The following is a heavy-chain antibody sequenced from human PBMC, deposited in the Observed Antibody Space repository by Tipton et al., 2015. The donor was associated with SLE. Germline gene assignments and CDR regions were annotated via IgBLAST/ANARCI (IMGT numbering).Heavy chain of an antibody. D-gene: IGHD7-27*01. CDR2: LYTSGST. Sequence: TLSLTCTVSGGSIGSGSNYWSWIRQPAGKGLEWIGRLYTSGSTYYNPSLKSRVAISVDSFENQFSLKLSSVTAADTAMYYCARVGLGSGDGFDIWGQGTMVTVSS. V-gene: IGHV4-61*02. J-gene: IGHJ3*02. CDR3: ARVGLGSGDGFDI. CDR1: GGSIGSGSNY.